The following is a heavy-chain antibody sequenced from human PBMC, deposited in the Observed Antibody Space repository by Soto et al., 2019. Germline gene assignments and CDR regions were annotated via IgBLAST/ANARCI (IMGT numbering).Heavy chain of an antibody. CDR1: GFTFSSYA. Sequence: EVQLLESGGGLVQPGGSLRLSCAASGFTFSSYAMSWVRQAPGKGLEWVSSISSSSSYIYYADSVKGRFTISRDNAKNSLYLQMNSLRAEDTAVYYCARDSPNYGMDVWGQGTTVTVSS. CDR2: ISSSSSYI. V-gene: IGHV3-21*01. J-gene: IGHJ6*02. CDR3: ARDSPNYGMDV.